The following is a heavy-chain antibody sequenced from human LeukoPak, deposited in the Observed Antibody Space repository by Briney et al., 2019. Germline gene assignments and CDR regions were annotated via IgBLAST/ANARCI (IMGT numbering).Heavy chain of an antibody. CDR2: ISSSGTYI. CDR3: ARGAGYSSSVDY. D-gene: IGHD6-19*01. Sequence: GGSLRLSCTASGFNFGDYAMSWVRQAPGKGLEWVSSISSSGTYIYYADSVKGRFTISRDNAENSLYLQMHSLRAEDTAVYYCARGAGYSSSVDYWGQGTLVTVSS. J-gene: IGHJ4*02. V-gene: IGHV3-21*01. CDR1: GFNFGDYA.